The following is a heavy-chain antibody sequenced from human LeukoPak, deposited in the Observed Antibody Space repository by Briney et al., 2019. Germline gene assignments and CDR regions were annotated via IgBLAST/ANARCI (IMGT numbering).Heavy chain of an antibody. CDR3: ARGHYYDSSGYYYAYAFDI. V-gene: IGHV1-8*03. J-gene: IGHJ3*02. Sequence: GASVKVSCKASGYTFTSYDINWLRQATGQGLEWMGWMNPNSGNTGYAQKFQGRVTITRNTSISTAYMELSSLRSEDTAVYYCARGHYYDSSGYYYAYAFDIWGQGTMVTVSS. D-gene: IGHD3-22*01. CDR2: MNPNSGNT. CDR1: GYTFTSYD.